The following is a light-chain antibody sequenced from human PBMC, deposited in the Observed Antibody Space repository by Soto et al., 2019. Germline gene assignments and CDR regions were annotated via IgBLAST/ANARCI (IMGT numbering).Light chain of an antibody. Sequence: EIVLRQSPGTLSLSPGERATLSCRASQSVSSSYLAWYQQKPGQAPRLLINGASSRATGIPDRFSGSGSGTDLTLTISRLEPEDFAVYYCQQYGSSPPDTFGQGTKLEIK. J-gene: IGKJ2*01. CDR2: GAS. CDR3: QQYGSSPPDT. CDR1: QSVSSSY. V-gene: IGKV3-20*01.